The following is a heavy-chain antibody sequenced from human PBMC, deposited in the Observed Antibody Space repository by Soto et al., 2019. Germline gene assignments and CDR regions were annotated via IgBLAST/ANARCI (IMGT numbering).Heavy chain of an antibody. CDR3: ATFTMLVVVQTPHYFDY. D-gene: IGHD3-22*01. J-gene: IGHJ4*01. CDR1: GGSVTSSNNF. V-gene: IGHV4-39*02. CDR2: IYYSRST. Sequence: PSETLSLTCTVSGGSVTSSNNFWGWIRQPPGKGLEWIGSIYYSRSTYYNPSLKSRLTISVDTSKNHFSLKLISVTAADKAVYFCATFTMLVVVQTPHYFDYWGRGTLVTVSS.